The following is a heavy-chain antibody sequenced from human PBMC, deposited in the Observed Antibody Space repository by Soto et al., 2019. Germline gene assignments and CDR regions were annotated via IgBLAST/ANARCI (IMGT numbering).Heavy chain of an antibody. V-gene: IGHV3-30-3*01. D-gene: IGHD2-15*01. Sequence: QVQLVESGGGVVQPGRSLRLSCAASGFTFSSYAMHWVRQAPGKGLEWVAVISYDGSNKYYADSGKGRFTISRDNSKNTLYLQMNSLRAEDTAVYYCARDLGYCSGGSCDDYWGQGTLVTVSS. CDR2: ISYDGSNK. CDR3: ARDLGYCSGGSCDDY. J-gene: IGHJ4*02. CDR1: GFTFSSYA.